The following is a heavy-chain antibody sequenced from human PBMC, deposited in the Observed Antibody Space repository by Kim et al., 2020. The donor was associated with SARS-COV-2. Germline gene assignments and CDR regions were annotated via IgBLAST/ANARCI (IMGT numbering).Heavy chain of an antibody. CDR2: ISGSGGST. D-gene: IGHD6-13*01. J-gene: IGHJ4*02. CDR3: AKVGIGKGSWYPPTILDY. Sequence: GGSLRLSCAASGFTFSSYAMSWVRQAPGKGLEWVSAISGSGGSTYYADSVKGRFTISRDNSKNTLYLQMNSLRAEDTAVYYCAKVGIGKGSWYPPTILDYWGQGTLVTVSS. V-gene: IGHV3-23*01. CDR1: GFTFSSYA.